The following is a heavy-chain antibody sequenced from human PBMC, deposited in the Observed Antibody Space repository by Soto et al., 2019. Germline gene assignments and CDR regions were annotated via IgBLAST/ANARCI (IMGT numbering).Heavy chain of an antibody. V-gene: IGHV1-46*03. Sequence: QVQLVQSGAEVKKPGASVKVSCKASGYTFTSYYMHWVRQAPGQGLELMGIINPSGGSTSYAQKFQGRVTMTRDTSTSTVYMELSSLRSEDTAVYYCAREGQEGYCSRTSCYAGDYWGQGTLVTVSS. CDR2: INPSGGST. J-gene: IGHJ4*02. CDR3: AREGQEGYCSRTSCYAGDY. D-gene: IGHD2-2*01. CDR1: GYTFTSYY.